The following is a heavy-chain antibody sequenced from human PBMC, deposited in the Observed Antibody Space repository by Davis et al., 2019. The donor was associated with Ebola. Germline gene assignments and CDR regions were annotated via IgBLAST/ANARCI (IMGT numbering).Heavy chain of an antibody. V-gene: IGHV4-4*02. J-gene: IGHJ4*02. D-gene: IGHD2-8*01. Sequence: SETLSLTCAVSGGSISSSNWWSWVRQPPGKGLEWIGEINHSGSTNYNPSLKSRVTISVDKSKNQFSLRLSSVTAADTALYYCARENCPNGVCYLPFDYWGQGTLVTVSS. CDR3: ARENCPNGVCYLPFDY. CDR1: GGSISSSNW. CDR2: INHSGST.